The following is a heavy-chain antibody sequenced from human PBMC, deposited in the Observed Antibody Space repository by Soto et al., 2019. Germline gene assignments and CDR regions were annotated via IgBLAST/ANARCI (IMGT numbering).Heavy chain of an antibody. CDR2: ISWNSESI. CDR1: GFSFDDYA. V-gene: IGHV3-9*01. CDR3: ARCSRVGAGEINVFDI. Sequence: PGGSLRLSCAASGFSFDDYAMHWVRQAPGKGLEWVSGISWNSESIDYADYLKGRFTISRDNAKNSLYLQMKSLRAEDTALYYCARCSRVGAGEINVFDIWGQGTMVTVSS. D-gene: IGHD1-26*01. J-gene: IGHJ3*02.